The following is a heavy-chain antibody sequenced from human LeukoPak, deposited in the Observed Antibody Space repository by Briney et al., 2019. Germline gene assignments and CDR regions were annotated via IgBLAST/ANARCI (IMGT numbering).Heavy chain of an antibody. D-gene: IGHD6-19*01. CDR1: GFMFSSYW. Sequence: PGGSLRLSCAASGFMFSSYWMTWVRQAPGKGLEWVANIRQDGGEGYYVDSVKGRFTISRDNSKNTLYLQMNSLRTDDTAVYYCATDLGAVSQGYGLDVWGQGTTVTVSS. J-gene: IGHJ6*02. CDR2: IRQDGGEG. CDR3: ATDLGAVSQGYGLDV. V-gene: IGHV3-7*01.